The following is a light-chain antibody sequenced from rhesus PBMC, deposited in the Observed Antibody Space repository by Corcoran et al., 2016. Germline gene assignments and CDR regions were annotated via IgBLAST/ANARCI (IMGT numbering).Light chain of an antibody. J-gene: IGKJ4*01. CDR1: QTINSY. CDR3: PQHDRHPLS. Sequence: DIQMTQSPSSLSASVGDRVTITCRASQTINSYLAWYQQKPGKVPRLLFFGASILEGGAPLRFSGSGSRTDFTLTISSLQPGELAPYSCPQHDRHPLSFGGGTKVE. V-gene: IGKV1-44*02. CDR2: GAS.